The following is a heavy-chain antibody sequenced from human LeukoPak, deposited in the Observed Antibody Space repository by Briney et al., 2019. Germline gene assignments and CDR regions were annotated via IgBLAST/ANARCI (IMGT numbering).Heavy chain of an antibody. CDR1: GGSISSGGYY. J-gene: IGHJ4*02. Sequence: PSETLSLTCTVSGGSISSGGYYWSWIRQPPGKGLEWIGYIYHSGSTYYNPSLKSRVTISVDRSKNQFSLKLSSVTAADTAVYYCARGHRYNEDGFDYWGQGTLVTVSS. CDR3: ARGHRYNEDGFDY. CDR2: IYHSGST. D-gene: IGHD1-14*01. V-gene: IGHV4-30-2*01.